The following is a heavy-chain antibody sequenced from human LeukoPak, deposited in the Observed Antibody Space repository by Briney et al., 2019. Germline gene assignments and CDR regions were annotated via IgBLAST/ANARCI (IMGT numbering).Heavy chain of an antibody. CDR3: AEIGITMIGGV. Sequence: GGSLRLSCAASGFTFSSYEMNWVRQAPAKGLEWVSYISSSGSTIYYADSVKGRFTISRDNAKNSLYLQMNSLRAEDTAVYYCAEIGITMIGGVWGKGTTVTISS. J-gene: IGHJ6*04. CDR2: ISSSGSTI. CDR1: GFTFSSYE. V-gene: IGHV3-48*03. D-gene: IGHD3-10*02.